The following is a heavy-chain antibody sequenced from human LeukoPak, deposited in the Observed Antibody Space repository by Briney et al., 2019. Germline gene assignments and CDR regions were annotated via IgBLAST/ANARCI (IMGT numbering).Heavy chain of an antibody. D-gene: IGHD3-9*01. J-gene: IGHJ4*02. CDR3: ASITYGILTGYPLINY. Sequence: PSETLSLTCAVYGGSFSGYYWSWIRQPPGKGLEWIGEINHSGSTNYNPSLKSRVTISVDTSKNQFSLKLSSVTAADTAVHYCASITYGILTGYPLINYWGQGTLVAVSS. CDR2: INHSGST. CDR1: GGSFSGYY. V-gene: IGHV4-34*01.